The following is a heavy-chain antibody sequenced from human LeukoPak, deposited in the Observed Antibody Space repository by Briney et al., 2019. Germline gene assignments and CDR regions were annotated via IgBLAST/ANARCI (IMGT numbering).Heavy chain of an antibody. CDR3: ARGVRSGSGSYYRAYFDY. D-gene: IGHD3-10*01. CDR2: INHSGST. Sequence: SETLSLTCAVYGGSFSGYYWSWFRQPPGKGLEWIGEINHSGSTNYNPSLKSRVTISVDTSKNQFSLKLSSVTAADTAVYYCARGVRSGSGSYYRAYFDYWGQGTLVTVSS. V-gene: IGHV4-34*01. J-gene: IGHJ4*02. CDR1: GGSFSGYY.